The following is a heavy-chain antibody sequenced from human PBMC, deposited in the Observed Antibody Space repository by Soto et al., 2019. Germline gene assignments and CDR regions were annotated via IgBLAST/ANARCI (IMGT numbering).Heavy chain of an antibody. CDR3: ARDPTENFWSGLGSFHMDF. CDR2: ISLSGRDK. D-gene: IGHD3-3*01. V-gene: IGHV3-30*04. J-gene: IGHJ6*02. Sequence: QLQMVESGGGVVQPGGSLRLSCAASGFTFSTYAMHWVRQAPGKGLEWVAVISLSGRDKYYTDAVEGRFTISRDNYDNTLSLEMNGLRGEDTALYFCARDPTENFWSGLGSFHMDFWGQGTSVTVSS. CDR1: GFTFSTYA.